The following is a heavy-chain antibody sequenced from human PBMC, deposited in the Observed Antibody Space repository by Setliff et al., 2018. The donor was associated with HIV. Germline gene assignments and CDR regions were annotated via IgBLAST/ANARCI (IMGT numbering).Heavy chain of an antibody. J-gene: IGHJ4*02. CDR2: IYRGGGT. CDR1: GFTVSSNY. CDR3: ARIDY. Sequence: PGGSLRLSCAVSGFTVSSNYMTWVRQAPGKGLEWVSLIYRGGGTNYADSVKGRFTISRDNSKNMLYLQMNSLRAEDTAVYYCARIDYWGQGTLVTVSS. V-gene: IGHV3-66*01.